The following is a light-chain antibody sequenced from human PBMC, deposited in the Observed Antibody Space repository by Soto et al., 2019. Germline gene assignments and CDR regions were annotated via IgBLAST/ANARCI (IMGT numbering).Light chain of an antibody. CDR1: SSDVGGYDY. Sequence: QSVLTQPASVSGSPGQSITISCTGTSSDVGGYDYASWYQQHPGKAPKLMIYEVSNRPSGVSNRFSGSKSGDTASLTISGLQPEDEADYYCSSYTGSDTPYVFGTGTKVTVL. CDR2: EVS. CDR3: SSYTGSDTPYV. V-gene: IGLV2-14*01. J-gene: IGLJ1*01.